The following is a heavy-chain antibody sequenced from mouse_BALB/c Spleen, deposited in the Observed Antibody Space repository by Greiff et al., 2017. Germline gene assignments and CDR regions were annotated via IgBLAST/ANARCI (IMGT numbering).Heavy chain of an antibody. CDR3: ARFGTTATAWFAY. V-gene: IGHV3-8*02. CDR1: GDSITSCY. D-gene: IGHD1-2*01. J-gene: IGHJ3*01. Sequence: EVHLVESGPSLVKPSQTLSLSCSVTGDSITSCYWNWIRKFPGNKLEYMGYISYSGSTYYHPSLKSRISITRDTSKNQYYLQLNSVTTEDTATYYCARFGTTATAWFAYWGQGTLVTVSA. CDR2: ISYSGST.